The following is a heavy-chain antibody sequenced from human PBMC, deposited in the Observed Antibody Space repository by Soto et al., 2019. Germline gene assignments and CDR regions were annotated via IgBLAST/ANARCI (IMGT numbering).Heavy chain of an antibody. Sequence: SVKVSCKASGDSFRFSAISWLRQAPGQGLEWMGGIIPIFGTANYAQRFQGRVTIIADTSTSTAYMELSSLRSEDTAVYYCAYSTGSYYTWFDTWGQGTLVTVSS. CDR2: IIPIFGTA. D-gene: IGHD1-26*01. J-gene: IGHJ5*02. V-gene: IGHV1-69*06. CDR3: AYSTGSYYTWFDT. CDR1: GDSFRFSA.